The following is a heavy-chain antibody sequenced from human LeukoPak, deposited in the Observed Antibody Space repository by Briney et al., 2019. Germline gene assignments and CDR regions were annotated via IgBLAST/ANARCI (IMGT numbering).Heavy chain of an antibody. CDR1: GGSISSGTYY. Sequence: PSQTLSLTCTVSGGSISSGTYYWSWIRQPAGKGLEWIGRIYTSGSTNYNPSLKSRVTISVDTSKNQFSLKLSSVTAADTAMYYCARETVDYYYYYMDVWGEGTTVTVSS. V-gene: IGHV4-61*02. CDR3: ARETVDYYYYYMDV. J-gene: IGHJ6*03. D-gene: IGHD4-11*01. CDR2: IYTSGST.